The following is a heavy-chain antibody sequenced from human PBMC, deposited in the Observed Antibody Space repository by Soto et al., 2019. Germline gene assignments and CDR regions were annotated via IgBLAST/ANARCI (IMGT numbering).Heavy chain of an antibody. V-gene: IGHV4-34*01. CDR2: INQSGST. J-gene: IGHJ4*02. CDR1: GGSFSGYN. Sequence: QVQLQQWGAGLLKPSETLSLTCAVYGGSFSGYNWSGIRQPPGKGLEWIGEINQSGSTNYNPSLKSRVTISVDTSKNQFSLKLSSVTAADTAVYYCARTYSSSWSPFEYWGQGALVTVSS. D-gene: IGHD6-13*01. CDR3: ARTYSSSWSPFEY.